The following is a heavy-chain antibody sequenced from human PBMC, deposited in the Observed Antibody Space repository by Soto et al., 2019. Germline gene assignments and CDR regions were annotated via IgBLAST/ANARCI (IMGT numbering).Heavy chain of an antibody. Sequence: SVKVSCKASGGTFSSYTISWVRQAPGQGLEWMGRIIPILGIANYAQKFQGRVTITVDKSTSTAYMELSSLRSEDTAVYYCARAAYLDFWTGYFPNEYWGQGTLVTVSS. CDR3: ARAAYLDFWTGYFPNEY. V-gene: IGHV1-69*02. CDR2: IIPILGIA. D-gene: IGHD3-3*01. J-gene: IGHJ4*02. CDR1: GGTFSSYT.